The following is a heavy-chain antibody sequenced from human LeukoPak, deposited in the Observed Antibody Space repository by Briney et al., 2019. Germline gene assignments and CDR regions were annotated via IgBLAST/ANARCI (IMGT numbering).Heavy chain of an antibody. J-gene: IGHJ4*02. CDR2: IYYSGST. D-gene: IGHD6-19*01. V-gene: IGHV4-39*01. Sequence: PSETLSLTCTVSGGSISSSSYYWGWIRQPPGKGLEWIGSIYYSGSTYYNPSLKSRVTISVDTSKNQFSLKLSSVTAADTAVYYCARQKRVGPHSSGPGAFDYWGQGTLVTVSS. CDR3: ARQKRVGPHSSGPGAFDY. CDR1: GGSISSSSYY.